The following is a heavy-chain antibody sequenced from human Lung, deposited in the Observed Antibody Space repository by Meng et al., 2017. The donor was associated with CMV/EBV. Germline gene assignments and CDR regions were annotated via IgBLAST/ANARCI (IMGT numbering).Heavy chain of an antibody. CDR3: AKVRLRFNWNLDY. CDR2: IRYDGSNK. Sequence: QVQLVESGGGVVQPGGRLRLACAASDFTFRNSGMHWVRQAPGKGLEWVAFIRYDGSNKYYADSVKGRFTVSRDNSRNTLYLQMISLRTEDTAVYYCAKVRLRFNWNLDYWGQGTLVTVSS. J-gene: IGHJ4*02. D-gene: IGHD1-20*01. V-gene: IGHV3-30*02. CDR1: DFTFRNSG.